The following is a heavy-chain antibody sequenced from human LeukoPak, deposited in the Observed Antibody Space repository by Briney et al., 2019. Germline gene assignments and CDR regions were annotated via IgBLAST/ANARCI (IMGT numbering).Heavy chain of an antibody. J-gene: IGHJ4*02. Sequence: PGGSLRLSCAASGFTFSSYSMNWVRQAPGKGLEWVSYISSSSSTIYYADSVKGRFTISRDNAKNSLYLQMNSLRAEDTAVYYCARVGLMVRGVIITHHFDYWGQGTLVTVSS. CDR2: ISSSSSTI. D-gene: IGHD3-10*01. CDR1: GFTFSSYS. V-gene: IGHV3-48*04. CDR3: ARVGLMVRGVIITHHFDY.